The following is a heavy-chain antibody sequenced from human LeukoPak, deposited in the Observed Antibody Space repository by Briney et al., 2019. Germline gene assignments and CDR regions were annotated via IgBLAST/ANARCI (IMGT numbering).Heavy chain of an antibody. CDR3: ARVVARIQPWRRYFDY. J-gene: IGHJ4*02. CDR1: GGSISSYY. V-gene: IGHV4-59*01. D-gene: IGHD5-18*01. CDR2: IYYSGST. Sequence: SETLSLTCTVSGGSISSYYWSWIRQPPGKGLEWIGYIYYSGSTNYNPSLKSRVTISVDTSKNQFSLKLSSVTAADTAVYYCARVVARIQPWRRYFDYWGQGTLVTVSS.